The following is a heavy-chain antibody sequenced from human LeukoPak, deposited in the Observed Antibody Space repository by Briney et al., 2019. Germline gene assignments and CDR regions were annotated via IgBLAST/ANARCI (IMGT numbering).Heavy chain of an antibody. CDR3: ARDKCNSISCNRYNWFDP. D-gene: IGHD2-2*01. Sequence: GGSLRLPCAVSGFSFSIYWMIGVRQAPGKGRVWVANIKPDGSEKYYVDSVKGRFSIFRDNADNSLYLQMNFLRVEDTAVYYCARDKCNSISCNRYNWFDPWGQGTLVTVSS. J-gene: IGHJ5*02. V-gene: IGHV3-7*01. CDR2: IKPDGSEK. CDR1: GFSFSIYW.